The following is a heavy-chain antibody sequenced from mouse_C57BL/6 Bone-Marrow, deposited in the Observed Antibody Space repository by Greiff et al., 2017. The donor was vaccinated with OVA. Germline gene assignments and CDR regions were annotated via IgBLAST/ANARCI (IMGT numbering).Heavy chain of an antibody. Sequence: QVQLQQPGAELVMPGASVKLSCKASGYTFTSYWMHWVKQRPGQGLEWIGETDPSDSYTNYNQKFKGKSTLTVDKSSSTAYMQLSSLTSEDSAVYYCARVYYSNYFAWFAYWGQGTLVTVSA. CDR2: TDPSDSYT. J-gene: IGHJ3*01. CDR1: GYTFTSYW. D-gene: IGHD2-5*01. V-gene: IGHV1-69*01. CDR3: ARVYYSNYFAWFAY.